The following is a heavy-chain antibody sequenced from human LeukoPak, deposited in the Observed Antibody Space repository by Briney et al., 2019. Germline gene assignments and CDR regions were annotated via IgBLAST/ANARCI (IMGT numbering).Heavy chain of an antibody. CDR3: ARGAYGGNSNDY. D-gene: IGHD4-23*01. J-gene: IGHJ4*02. CDR2: INPSGGST. Sequence: ASVKVSCTASGYTFTSYYMHWVRQSTGQGLEWMGIINPSGGSTSYAQKFQGRVTMTRDTSTSTVYMELSSLRSEDTAVYYCARGAYGGNSNDYWGQGTLVTVSS. V-gene: IGHV1-46*01. CDR1: GYTFTSYY.